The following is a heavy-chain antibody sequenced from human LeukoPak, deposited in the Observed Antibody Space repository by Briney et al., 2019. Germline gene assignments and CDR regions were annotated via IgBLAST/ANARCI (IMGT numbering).Heavy chain of an antibody. Sequence: GGSLRLSCAASGFTFSRCAMSWVRQAPGKGLEWVSTISSSGANTYYADSVKGRFTISGDNSKNTLYLQMNSLRAEDTAVYYCAKGGEYQLPGDYWGQGTLVTVSS. J-gene: IGHJ4*02. V-gene: IGHV3-23*01. CDR2: ISSSGANT. CDR3: AKGGEYQLPGDY. CDR1: GFTFSRCA. D-gene: IGHD2-2*01.